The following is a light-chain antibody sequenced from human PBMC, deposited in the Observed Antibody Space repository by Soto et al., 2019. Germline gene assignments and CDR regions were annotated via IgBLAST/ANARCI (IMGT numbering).Light chain of an antibody. CDR1: TSYVGGYNL. V-gene: IGLV2-23*01. Sequence: QSALTQPASVSGSPGQSITISFIGTTSYVGGYNLVSWYQQHTAKAPKLLIYEGTQRPSGVSSRFSGSKSGNTASLTISGLQAEDEADYYCCSYASSSSYVFGTGTKVTVL. CDR3: CSYASSSSYV. J-gene: IGLJ1*01. CDR2: EGT.